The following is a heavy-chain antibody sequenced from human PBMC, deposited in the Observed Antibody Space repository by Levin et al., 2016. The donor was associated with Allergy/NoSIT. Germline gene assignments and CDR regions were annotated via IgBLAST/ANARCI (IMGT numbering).Heavy chain of an antibody. CDR3: AREVNAPGAGGGDDAFDI. J-gene: IGHJ3*02. V-gene: IGHV4-30-4*01. CDR1: GGSINTDNFF. D-gene: IGHD1-1*01. Sequence: SETLSLTCTVSGGSINTDNFFWSWVRQPPGKGLEWIVYGISTGGTFYNPSLQSRVTMSMDTSKNQFSLKLRSVTAADTAMYYCAREVNAPGAGGGDDAFDIWGQGSMVTVSS. CDR2: GISTGGT.